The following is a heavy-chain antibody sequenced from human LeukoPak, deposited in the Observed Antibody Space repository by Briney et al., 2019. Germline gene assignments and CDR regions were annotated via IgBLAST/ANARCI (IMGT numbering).Heavy chain of an antibody. V-gene: IGHV4-34*01. CDR2: INHSGST. D-gene: IGHD3-10*01. CDR1: GGSFSGYY. J-gene: IGHJ4*02. CDR3: ARGLNYYGSGSYYNPQYYFDY. Sequence: PSETLSLTCAVYGGSFSGYYWSWTRQPPGKGLEWIGEINHSGSTNYNPSLKSRVTISVDTSKNQFSLKLSSVTAADTAVYYCARGLNYYGSGSYYNPQYYFDYWGQGTLVTVSS.